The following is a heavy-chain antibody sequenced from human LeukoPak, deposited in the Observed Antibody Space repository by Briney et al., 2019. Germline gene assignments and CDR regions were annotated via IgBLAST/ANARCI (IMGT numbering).Heavy chain of an antibody. CDR1: GGSISSHY. D-gene: IGHD4-23*01. Sequence: SETLSLTCTVSGGSISSHYWSWIRQPPGKGLEWIGYIYYSGSTNYNPSLKSRVTISVDTSKNQFSLKLSSVTAADAAVYYCARDGEGVSDYGGYWFDPWGQGTLVTVSS. V-gene: IGHV4-59*11. CDR3: ARDGEGVSDYGGYWFDP. J-gene: IGHJ5*02. CDR2: IYYSGST.